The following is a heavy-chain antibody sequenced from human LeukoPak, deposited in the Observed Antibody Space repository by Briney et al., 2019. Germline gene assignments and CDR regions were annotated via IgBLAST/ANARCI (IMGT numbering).Heavy chain of an antibody. D-gene: IGHD5-18*01. CDR3: ARDGYSYGDAFDI. V-gene: IGHV3-33*01. CDR2: IWYNGSDK. J-gene: IGHJ3*02. CDR1: GFTFSSYG. Sequence: GGSLRLSCAASGFTFSSYGMHWVRQAPGKGLEWVAVIWYNGSDKYYAESVKGRFTISRDNSKNTLYLQMNSLRAEDTAVYYCARDGYSYGDAFDIWGQGTMVTVSS.